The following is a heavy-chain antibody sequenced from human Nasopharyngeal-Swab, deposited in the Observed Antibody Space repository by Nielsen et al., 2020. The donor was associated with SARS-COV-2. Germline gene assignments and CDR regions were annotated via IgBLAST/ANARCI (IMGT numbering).Heavy chain of an antibody. J-gene: IGHJ6*02. Sequence: SETLSLTCAVYGGSFSGYYWSWIRQPPGKGLEWIGEINHSGNTNYNPSLKSRVTISVDTSKNQFSLKLSSVTAADTAVYYCARGYVVEWFGESFYYYYGMDVWGQGTTVTVSS. CDR2: INHSGNT. CDR3: ARGYVVEWFGESFYYYYGMDV. V-gene: IGHV4-34*01. CDR1: GGSFSGYY. D-gene: IGHD3-10*01.